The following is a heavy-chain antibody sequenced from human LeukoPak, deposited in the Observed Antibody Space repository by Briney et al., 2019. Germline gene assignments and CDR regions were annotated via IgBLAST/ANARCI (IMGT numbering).Heavy chain of an antibody. CDR3: ARTRAAPMVRGVYDY. D-gene: IGHD3-10*01. V-gene: IGHV3-48*04. CDR1: GFTFSSYS. CDR2: ISSGSSTI. Sequence: GGSLRLSCAASGFTFSSYSMNWVRQAPGKGLEWVSYISSGSSTIYYADSVKGRFTISRDNAKNSLYLQMNSLRAEDTAVYYCARTRAAPMVRGVYDYWGQGTMVTVSS. J-gene: IGHJ4*02.